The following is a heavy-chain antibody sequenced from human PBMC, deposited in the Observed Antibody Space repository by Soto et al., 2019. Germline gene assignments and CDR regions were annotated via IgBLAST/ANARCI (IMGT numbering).Heavy chain of an antibody. CDR3: ARESEDLTSNFDY. Sequence: GGSLRLSCAASGFTFTRYSMNWFRQAPGKGLEWVSSISSTTNYIYYGDSMKGRFTISRDNAKSSLYLEMNSLRAEDTAVYYCARESEDLTSNFDYWGQGTLVTVSS. V-gene: IGHV3-21*06. CDR2: ISSTTNYI. J-gene: IGHJ4*02. CDR1: GFTFTRYS.